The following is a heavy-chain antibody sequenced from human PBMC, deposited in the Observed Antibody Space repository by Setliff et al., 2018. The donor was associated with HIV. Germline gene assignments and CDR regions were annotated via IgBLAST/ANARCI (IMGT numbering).Heavy chain of an antibody. D-gene: IGHD3-16*01. CDR2: IYRTGST. Sequence: PSETLSLTCTVSGASTRSSTSYWGWIRQPPGKGLEWIGYIYRTGSTRYNPSLKSRVTISVDTSKNQFSLKLSSVTAADTAVYYCAREGTVDALRYWGQGTLVTVSS. CDR3: AREGTVDALRY. V-gene: IGHV4-61*05. CDR1: GASTRSSTSY. J-gene: IGHJ4*02.